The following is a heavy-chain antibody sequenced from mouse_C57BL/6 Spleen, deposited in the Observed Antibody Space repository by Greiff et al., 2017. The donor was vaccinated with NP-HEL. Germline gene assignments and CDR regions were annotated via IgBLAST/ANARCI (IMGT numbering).Heavy chain of an antibody. CDR3: ARAGYYGSSYDYFDY. CDR1: GYAFSSYW. CDR2: IYPGDGDT. Sequence: QVQLQQSGAELVKPGASVKISCKASGYAFSSYWMNWVKQRPGKGLEWIGQIYPGDGDTNYNGKFKGKATLTADKSSSTAYMQPSSLTSEDSAVYFCARAGYYGSSYDYFDYWGQGTTLTVSS. J-gene: IGHJ2*01. D-gene: IGHD1-1*01. V-gene: IGHV1-80*01.